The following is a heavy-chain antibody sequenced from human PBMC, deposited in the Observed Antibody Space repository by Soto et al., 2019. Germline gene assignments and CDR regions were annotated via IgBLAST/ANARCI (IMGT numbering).Heavy chain of an antibody. V-gene: IGHV1-2*02. J-gene: IGHJ4*02. CDR1: GYTFTGYY. CDR3: AREGSSSSGWNGSPAALDY. Sequence: ASVKVSCKASGYTFTGYYMHWVRQAPGQGLEWMGWINPNSGGTNYAQKFQGRVTMTRDTSISTAYMELSRLRSDDTAVYYCAREGSSSSGWNGSPAALDYWGQGTLVTVSS. CDR2: INPNSGGT. D-gene: IGHD6-6*01.